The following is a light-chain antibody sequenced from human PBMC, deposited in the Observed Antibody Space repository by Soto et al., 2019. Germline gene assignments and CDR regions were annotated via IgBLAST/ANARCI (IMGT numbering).Light chain of an antibody. V-gene: IGLV1-40*01. Sequence: QSVLTQPPSVSGAPGQRITISCTGSSSNIGAGYDVHWYQQFPGTAPKLLIYGNNNRPSGVPDRFSGSQSGTSASLAITGLQAEDEADYYCQSYDNSLSGRAVFGGGTQLTVL. J-gene: IGLJ7*01. CDR2: GNN. CDR3: QSYDNSLSGRAV. CDR1: SSNIGAGYD.